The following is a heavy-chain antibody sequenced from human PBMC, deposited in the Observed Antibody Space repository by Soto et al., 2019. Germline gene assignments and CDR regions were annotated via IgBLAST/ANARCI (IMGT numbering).Heavy chain of an antibody. CDR3: APKYNWNYPPFDY. CDR1: GFTFSSYA. J-gene: IGHJ4*02. CDR2: TSGSGGST. D-gene: IGHD1-7*01. Sequence: GGSLRLSCAASGFTFSSYAMSWVRQAPGKGLEWVSATSGSGGSTYYADSVKGRFTISRDNSKNTLYLQMNSLRAEDTAVYYCAPKYNWNYPPFDYWGQGTLVTVSS. V-gene: IGHV3-23*01.